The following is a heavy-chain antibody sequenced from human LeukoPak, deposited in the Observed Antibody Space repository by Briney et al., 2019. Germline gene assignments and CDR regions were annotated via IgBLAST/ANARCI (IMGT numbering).Heavy chain of an antibody. CDR1: GFTFSSYW. Sequence: GRSLRLSCAASGFTFSSYWMHWVRQAPGKGLVWVSRINSDGSITSYADSVKGRFTISRDNAKNTLYLQMNSLRAEDTAVYFCRYYDNSAQPTAFDSWGQGTLVSVSS. V-gene: IGHV3-74*01. CDR3: RYYDNSAQPTAFDS. J-gene: IGHJ4*02. CDR2: INSDGSIT. D-gene: IGHD3-22*01.